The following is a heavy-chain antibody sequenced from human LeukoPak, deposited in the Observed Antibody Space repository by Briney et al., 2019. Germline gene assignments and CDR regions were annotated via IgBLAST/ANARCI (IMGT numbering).Heavy chain of an antibody. CDR1: GFTFSSYA. V-gene: IGHV3-23*01. CDR3: AKDRTNPPPFRSGPLYY. Sequence: GGSLRLSCAASGFTFSSYAMSWVRQAPGKGLEWVSAISGSGGSTYYADSVKGRFTISRDNSKNTLYLQMNSLRAEDTAVYYCAKDRTNPPPFRSGPLYYRGQGTLVTVSS. D-gene: IGHD3-10*01. J-gene: IGHJ4*02. CDR2: ISGSGGST.